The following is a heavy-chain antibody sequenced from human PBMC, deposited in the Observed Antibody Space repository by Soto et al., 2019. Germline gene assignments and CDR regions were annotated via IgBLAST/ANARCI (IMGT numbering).Heavy chain of an antibody. CDR1: GGSFSGYY. Sequence: SQTLSLTCAVYGGSFSGYYWSWIRQPPGKGLEWIGEINHRGSTNYNPSLKSRVTISVDTSKNQFSLKLSSVTAADTAVYYCARGVVGATTPHSARTYNWFDPWGQGTLVTVSS. J-gene: IGHJ5*02. V-gene: IGHV4-34*01. D-gene: IGHD2-15*01. CDR3: ARGVVGATTPHSARTYNWFDP. CDR2: INHRGST.